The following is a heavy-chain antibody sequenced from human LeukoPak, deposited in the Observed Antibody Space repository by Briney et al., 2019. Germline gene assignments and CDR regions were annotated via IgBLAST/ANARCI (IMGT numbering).Heavy chain of an antibody. V-gene: IGHV3-15*01. J-gene: IGHJ4*02. Sequence: PGGSLRLSCAASGFTFSSYEMNWVRQAPGKGLEWVGRIKSATDGGTTDYAAPVKGRFTISRDDSKNTLYLQMNRLKTEDTAVYYCTTDYRVELWFGELLYKGPEYWGQGTLVTVSS. D-gene: IGHD3-10*01. CDR2: IKSATDGGTT. CDR1: GFTFSSYE. CDR3: TTDYRVELWFGELLYKGPEY.